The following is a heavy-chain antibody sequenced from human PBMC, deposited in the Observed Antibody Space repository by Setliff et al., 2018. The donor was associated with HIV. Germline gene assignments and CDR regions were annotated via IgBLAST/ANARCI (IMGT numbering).Heavy chain of an antibody. CDR1: GFTFSNYA. CDR3: AKDGLVGAAGRFDY. CDR2: ISGSGDNT. J-gene: IGHJ4*02. V-gene: IGHV3-23*01. Sequence: GGSLRLSCAASGFTFSNYAMSWVRRAPGKGLEWVSAISGSGDNTYYADSVKGRFTISRDNSKNTLYLEINSLRDEDTAVYYCAKDGLVGAAGRFDYWGQGTLVTV. D-gene: IGHD6-13*01.